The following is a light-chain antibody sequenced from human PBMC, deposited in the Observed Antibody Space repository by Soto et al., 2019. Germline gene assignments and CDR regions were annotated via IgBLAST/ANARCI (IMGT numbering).Light chain of an antibody. CDR1: QGIRSE. CDR2: TAS. Sequence: ALQMTQSPSSLSASVGDRVTITCRASQGIRSELGWYQQKPGKAPNLLIYTASTLQSGVPSRFSGGGSGPDFPLTISSLQPEDFATYYCIQDYNYPLTFGGGTRGESK. CDR3: IQDYNYPLT. V-gene: IGKV1-6*01. J-gene: IGKJ4*01.